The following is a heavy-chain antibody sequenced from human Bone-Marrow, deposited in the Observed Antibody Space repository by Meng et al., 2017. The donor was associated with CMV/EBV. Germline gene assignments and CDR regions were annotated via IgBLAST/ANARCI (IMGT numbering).Heavy chain of an antibody. CDR3: ARDALTVGTHPPAY. J-gene: IGHJ4*02. CDR2: LSHDEIDE. V-gene: IGHV3-30*07. Sequence: GGSPRLSCAASGFPFSSYTMHWVRQAPGKGLEWVTVLSHDEIDEYYADSVKGRFTISRDNSKNTLYLQMNNVTIEDTALYYCARDALTVGTHPPAYWGQGPRVTGSS. D-gene: IGHD4-23*01. CDR1: GFPFSSYT.